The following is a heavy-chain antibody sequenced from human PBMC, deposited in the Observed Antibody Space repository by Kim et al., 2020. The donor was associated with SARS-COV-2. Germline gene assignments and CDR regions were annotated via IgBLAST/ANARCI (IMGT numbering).Heavy chain of an antibody. CDR3: AKDMGGGQQLVNPGFDY. V-gene: IGHV3-9*01. J-gene: IGHJ4*01. CDR1: GFTFDDYA. D-gene: IGHD6-13*01. Sequence: GGSLRLSCAASGFTFDDYAMHWVRQAPGKGLEWVSVISWNSGSIGYADSVKGRFTISRDNAKNSLYLQMNSLRAEDTALYYCAKDMGGGQQLVNPGFDYWDQGTLVTVSS. CDR2: ISWNSGSI.